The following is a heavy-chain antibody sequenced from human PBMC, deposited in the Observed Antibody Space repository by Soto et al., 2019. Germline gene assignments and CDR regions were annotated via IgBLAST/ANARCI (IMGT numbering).Heavy chain of an antibody. CDR3: GRETVLRFFFP. V-gene: IGHV1-69*01. J-gene: IGHJ3*01. D-gene: IGHD3-3*01. CDR2: IIPIFVTA. CDR1: GGTFSSYA. Sequence: QVQLVQSGAEVKKPGSSVKVSCKASGGTFSSYAISWVRQAPGQGLEWMGGIIPIFVTANYAQKFQGRVMNPTDESTRTAYMELISLRSEDTAVYYCGRETVLRFFFPWGQGTMVTVSS.